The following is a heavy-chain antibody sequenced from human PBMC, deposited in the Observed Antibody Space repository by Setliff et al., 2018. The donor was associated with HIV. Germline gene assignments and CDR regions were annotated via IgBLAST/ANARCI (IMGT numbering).Heavy chain of an antibody. V-gene: IGHV3-21*01. CDR3: ARYIRDLTFTFYYYYMDV. J-gene: IGHJ6*03. CDR1: GFTLSTYR. D-gene: IGHD3-10*01. CDR2: IIRDSSYI. Sequence: GGSLRLSCVASGFTLSTYRMNWVRQAPGKGLEWVSSIIRDSSYIFDADSVKGRFTISRDNAQNSLYLQMNNLRVEDTAVYYCARYIRDLTFTFYYYYMDVWGEGTAVTVSS.